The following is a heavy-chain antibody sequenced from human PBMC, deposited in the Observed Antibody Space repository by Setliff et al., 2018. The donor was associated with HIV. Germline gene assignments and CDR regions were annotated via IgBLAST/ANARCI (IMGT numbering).Heavy chain of an antibody. J-gene: IGHJ6*02. V-gene: IGHV5-51*01. CDR2: INPGDSDI. CDR1: GYSFTSYW. Sequence: PGESLKISCKASGYSFTSYWIGWVRQMPGKGLEWMGIINPGDSDIRYSPSFRGQVTISVDKSINTAYLQWSSLKASDTAMYYCASSITVAGGRSFYYYAMDVWGQGTTVTVS. CDR3: ASSITVAGGRSFYYYAMDV. D-gene: IGHD1-20*01.